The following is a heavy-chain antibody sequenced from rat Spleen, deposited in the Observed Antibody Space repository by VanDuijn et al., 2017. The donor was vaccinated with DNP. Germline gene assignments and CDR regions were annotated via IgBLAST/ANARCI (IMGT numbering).Heavy chain of an antibody. V-gene: IGHV5-29*01. CDR2: ISPTGDYT. CDR3: TRDPRLSPPFDYWGHVMDG. J-gene: IGHJ4*01. Sequence: EVQLVESGGGLVQPGRSLKLSCAASGFTFSNYGMAWVRQAPTKGLEWVATISPTGDYTYYRDSVKGRFTISSDNAESTLYLQMNSLRSGDTATYYCTRDPRLSPPFDYWGHVMDGWGQGASVTVSS. D-gene: IGHD3-1*01. CDR1: GFTFSNYG.